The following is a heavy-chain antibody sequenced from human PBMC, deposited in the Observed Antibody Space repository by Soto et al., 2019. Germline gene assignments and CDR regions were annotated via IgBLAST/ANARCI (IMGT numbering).Heavy chain of an antibody. CDR1: GGTFSSYT. CDR2: IIPILGIA. CDR3: ARDPPPRKYMDV. V-gene: IGHV1-69*04. Sequence: SVKVSCKASGGTFSSYTISWVRQAPGQGLEWMGRIIPILGIANYAQKFQGRVTITADKSTSTAYMELSSLRSEDTAVYYCARDPPPRKYMDVWGKGTTVTVSS. J-gene: IGHJ6*03.